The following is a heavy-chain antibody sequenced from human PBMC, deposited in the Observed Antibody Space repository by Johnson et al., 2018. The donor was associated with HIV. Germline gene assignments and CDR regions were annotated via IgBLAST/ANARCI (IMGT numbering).Heavy chain of an antibody. CDR1: GFTFSSYG. V-gene: IGHV3-30*19. D-gene: IGHD5-12*01. J-gene: IGHJ3*02. CDR2: IWYDENNK. CDR3: ARVGVSGYDLAAFDI. Sequence: QMQLVESGGGVVQPGRSLRLSCAASGFTFSSYGMHWVRQAPGKGLEWVAVIWYDENNKVYADSVKGRFTISRDNSKNTLFLHMNSLRTEDTAIYYCARVGVSGYDLAAFDIWGRGTMVTVSS.